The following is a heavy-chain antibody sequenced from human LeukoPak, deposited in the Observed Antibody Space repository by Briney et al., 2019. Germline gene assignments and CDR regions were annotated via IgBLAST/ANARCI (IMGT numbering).Heavy chain of an antibody. CDR1: GFTVSSNY. CDR2: NYSGGST. CDR3: ASGLSSSWWGYMDV. D-gene: IGHD6-13*01. J-gene: IGHJ6*03. Sequence: QPGGSLRLSCAASGFTVSSNYMSWVRQAPGKGLEWVSVNYSGGSTYYADSVKGRFTISRDNSKNTLYLQMNSLRAEDTAVYYCASGLSSSWWGYMDVWGKGTTVTISS. V-gene: IGHV3-53*01.